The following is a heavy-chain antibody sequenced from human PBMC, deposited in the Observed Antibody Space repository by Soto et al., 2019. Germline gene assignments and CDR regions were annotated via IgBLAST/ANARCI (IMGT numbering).Heavy chain of an antibody. Sequence: QVQLVQSGAEVKKSGASVKISCKASGYTFTRYTMNWVRQAPGQRLEWMGWINPDNGNTKSSQKFQDRVIITRDTSASTAYMALSSLRSEDTAVYYCARGIATGQRDPWGQGTLVTVSS. CDR2: INPDNGNT. J-gene: IGHJ5*02. CDR1: GYTFTRYT. V-gene: IGHV1-3*01. CDR3: ARGIATGQRDP. D-gene: IGHD2-15*01.